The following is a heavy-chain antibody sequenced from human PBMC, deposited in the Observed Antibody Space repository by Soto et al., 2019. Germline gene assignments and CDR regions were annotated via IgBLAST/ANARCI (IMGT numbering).Heavy chain of an antibody. CDR3: ARRIVATETFDY. J-gene: IGHJ4*02. V-gene: IGHV3-30-3*01. Sequence: WGFLRDSCGVAWVTLGNHGVRRVPQAPGKGLEWVAVISYDGSNKYYADSVRGRFTISRDNSKNTLYLQMNSLRAEDTAVYYCARRIVATETFDYWGQGTLVTVSS. CDR2: ISYDGSNK. CDR1: WVTLGNHG. D-gene: IGHD5-12*01.